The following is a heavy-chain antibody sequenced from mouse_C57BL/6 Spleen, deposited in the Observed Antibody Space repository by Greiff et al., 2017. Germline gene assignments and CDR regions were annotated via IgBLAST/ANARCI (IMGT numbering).Heavy chain of an antibody. D-gene: IGHD1-1*01. CDR3: ARSQITTVIDKVRYYAMDY. J-gene: IGHJ4*01. CDR1: GFTFSDYG. CDR2: IRSGSSTI. V-gene: IGHV5-17*01. Sequence: EVKLQESGGGLVKPGGSLKLSCAASGFTFSDYGMHWVRQAPEKGLEWVAYIRSGSSTIYYADTVKGRFTISRDNAKNTLFLQMTSLRSEDTAMYYCARSQITTVIDKVRYYAMDYWGQGTSVTVSS.